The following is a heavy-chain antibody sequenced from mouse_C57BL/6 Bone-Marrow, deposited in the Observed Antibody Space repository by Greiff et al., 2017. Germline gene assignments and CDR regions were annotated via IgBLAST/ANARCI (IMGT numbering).Heavy chain of an antibody. Sequence: VKLVESGPGLVAPSQSLSITCTVSGFSLTSYALSWVRQPPGKGLEWLGVIWTGGGTNYNSALKSSLSISKDNSKSQFFLKMNSLHTDDTARYYVASQTAQADFDYWGQGTTLTVSS. CDR1: GFSLTSYA. D-gene: IGHD3-2*02. CDR2: IWTGGGT. V-gene: IGHV2-9-1*01. J-gene: IGHJ2*01. CDR3: ASQTAQADFDY.